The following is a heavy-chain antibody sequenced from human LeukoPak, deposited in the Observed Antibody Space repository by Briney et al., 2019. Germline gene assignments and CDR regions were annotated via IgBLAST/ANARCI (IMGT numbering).Heavy chain of an antibody. D-gene: IGHD3-10*01. CDR1: GGSVSSGSYY. CDR2: VYYSGST. CDR3: ARRSGSLTSFDY. Sequence: SETLSLTCAVSGGSVSSGSYYWSWIRQPPGKGLEWIGYVYYSGSTNYNPSLKSRVTISVDTSKNQFSLKLSSVTAADTAVYYCARRSGSLTSFDYWGQGTLVTVSS. J-gene: IGHJ4*02. V-gene: IGHV4-61*01.